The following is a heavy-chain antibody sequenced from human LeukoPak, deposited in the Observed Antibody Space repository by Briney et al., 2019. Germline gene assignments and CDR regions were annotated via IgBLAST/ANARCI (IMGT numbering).Heavy chain of an antibody. Sequence: GGSLRLSCAASGFTFSSYAMSWVRQAPGKGLEWVSAISGSGGSTYYADSVKGRFTISRDNSKNTLYLQMNSLRAEDTAVYYCAKDRGVMIFGVYHWFDPWGQGTLVTVSS. CDR3: AKDRGVMIFGVYHWFDP. CDR2: ISGSGGST. D-gene: IGHD3-3*01. J-gene: IGHJ5*02. V-gene: IGHV3-23*01. CDR1: GFTFSSYA.